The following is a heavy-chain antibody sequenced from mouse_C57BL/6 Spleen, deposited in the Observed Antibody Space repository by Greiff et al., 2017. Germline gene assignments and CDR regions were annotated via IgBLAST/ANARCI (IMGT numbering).Heavy chain of an antibody. J-gene: IGHJ4*01. CDR2: IYPGDGDT. CDR1: GYAFSSYW. Sequence: QVQLKESGAELVKPGASVKISCKASGYAFSSYWMNWVKQRPGKGLEWIGQIYPGDGDTNYNGKFKGKATLTADKSSSTAYMQLSSLTSEDSAVYFCAGNCGRGAYYAMDCWGQGTSVTVSS. V-gene: IGHV1-80*01. CDR3: AGNCGRGAYYAMDC. D-gene: IGHD2-1*01.